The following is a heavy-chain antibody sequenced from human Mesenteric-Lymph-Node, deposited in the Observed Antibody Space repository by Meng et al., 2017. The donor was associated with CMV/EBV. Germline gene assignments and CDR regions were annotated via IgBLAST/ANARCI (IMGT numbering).Heavy chain of an antibody. CDR3: ARGSGEITIFGHYYYGMDV. CDR2: IYSGGST. CDR1: GFTVSSNY. Sequence: GESLKISCAASGFTVSSNYMSWVRQAPGKGLEWVSVIYSGGSTYYADSVKGRFTISRDNSKNTLYLQMNSLRAEDTAVYYCARGSGEITIFGHYYYGMDVWGQGTTVTVSS. V-gene: IGHV3-53*05. D-gene: IGHD3-3*01. J-gene: IGHJ6*02.